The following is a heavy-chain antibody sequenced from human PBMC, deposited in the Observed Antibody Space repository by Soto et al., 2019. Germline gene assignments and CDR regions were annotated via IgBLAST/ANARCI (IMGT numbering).Heavy chain of an antibody. CDR2: ISYDGSNK. Sequence: PGGSLRLSCAASGFTFSSYGMHWVRQAPGKGLEWVAVISYDGSNKYYADSVKGRFTISRDNSKNTLYLQMNSLRAEDTAVYYCAKDRITIFALYGMDVWGQGTTVTVSS. CDR3: AKDRITIFALYGMDV. D-gene: IGHD3-3*01. J-gene: IGHJ6*02. V-gene: IGHV3-30*18. CDR1: GFTFSSYG.